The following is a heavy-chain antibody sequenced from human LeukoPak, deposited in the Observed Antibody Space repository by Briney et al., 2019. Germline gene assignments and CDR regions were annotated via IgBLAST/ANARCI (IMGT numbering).Heavy chain of an antibody. CDR3: ARDGLDGDPGLFDY. Sequence: SETLSLTCTVSGGSISSYYWSWIRQPPGNGLEWIGYIYYSGSTNYNPSLKSRVTISVDTSKNQFSLKLSSVTAADTAVCYCARDGLDGDPGLFDYWGQGILVTVSS. V-gene: IGHV4-59*01. CDR2: IYYSGST. CDR1: GGSISSYY. D-gene: IGHD4-17*01. J-gene: IGHJ4*02.